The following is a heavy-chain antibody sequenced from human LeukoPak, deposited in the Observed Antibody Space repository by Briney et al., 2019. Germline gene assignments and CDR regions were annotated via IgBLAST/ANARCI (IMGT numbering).Heavy chain of an antibody. J-gene: IGHJ5*02. CDR1: GYTFSSYG. V-gene: IGHV1-18*01. CDR3: ARATGTTDKNWFDP. Sequence: APVKVSCKASGYTFSSYGISWVRQAPGQGVEWMGWISAYNGNTNYAQKLQGRVTMTTDTSTSTAYMELRSLRSDDTAVYYCARATGTTDKNWFDPWGQGTLVTVSS. CDR2: ISAYNGNT. D-gene: IGHD1-7*01.